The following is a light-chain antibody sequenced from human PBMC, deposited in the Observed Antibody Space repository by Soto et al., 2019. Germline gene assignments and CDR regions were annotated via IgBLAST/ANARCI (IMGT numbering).Light chain of an antibody. CDR2: DAS. V-gene: IGKV1-5*01. CDR1: QSIRSL. Sequence: FQITQFPPPLSESVGERGTVTYRASQSIRSLLAWYQQKPGKAPKLLIYDASSLGSGVPSRFRGSGSGTEFTLTISSLQPEDFATYFCKQYQTYSPFGQGTQVEIK. J-gene: IGKJ5*01. CDR3: KQYQTYSP.